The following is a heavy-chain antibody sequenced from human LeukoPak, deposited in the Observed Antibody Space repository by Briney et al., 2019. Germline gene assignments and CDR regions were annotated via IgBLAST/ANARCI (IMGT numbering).Heavy chain of an antibody. J-gene: IGHJ4*02. CDR2: IYDSGST. V-gene: IGHV4-61*01. Sequence: TSQTLSLTCTVSGGSISSGSYYWSWIRHPPGKGLEWIGCIYDSGSTDYNPSLKSRVTISVDTSKNQFSLKLSSVTAADTAMYYCARTSSSWLWGQGTLVTVSS. CDR3: ARTSSSWL. CDR1: GGSISSGSYY. D-gene: IGHD6-13*01.